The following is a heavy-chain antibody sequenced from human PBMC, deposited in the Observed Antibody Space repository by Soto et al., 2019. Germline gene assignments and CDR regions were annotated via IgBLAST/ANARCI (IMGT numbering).Heavy chain of an antibody. CDR1: GGTFSTYA. D-gene: IGHD1-1*01. CDR3: ARYRGLEYFSCMNV. CDR2: IIPIFGTA. V-gene: IGHV1-69*12. J-gene: IGHJ6*02. Sequence: QVQLVQSGAEVKKPGSSVMVSCKASGGTFSTYAISWVRQAPGQGLEWMGGIIPIFGTASYAQKFQGRGPITADESKTTAYKALRSLTSEDTAVYYCARYRGLEYFSCMNVWGQGTTVTVSS.